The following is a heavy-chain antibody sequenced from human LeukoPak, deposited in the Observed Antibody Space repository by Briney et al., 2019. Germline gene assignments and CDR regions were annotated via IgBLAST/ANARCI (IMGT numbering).Heavy chain of an antibody. CDR1: GYSISSGYY. CDR3: ARERQQGYCSSTSCYRGRVWFDP. J-gene: IGHJ5*02. D-gene: IGHD2-2*01. Sequence: PSETLSLTCTVSGYSISSGYYWGWIRQPPGKGLEWIGSIYHSGSTYYNPSLKSRATISVDTSKNQFSLKLSSVTAADTAVYYCARERQQGYCSSTSCYRGRVWFDPWGQGTLVTVSS. CDR2: IYHSGST. V-gene: IGHV4-38-2*02.